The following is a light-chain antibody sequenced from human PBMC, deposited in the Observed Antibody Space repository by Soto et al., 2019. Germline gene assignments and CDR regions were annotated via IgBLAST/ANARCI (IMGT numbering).Light chain of an antibody. J-gene: IGKJ4*01. V-gene: IGKV3-20*01. CDR2: GAS. Sequence: DIVLTQSPDTLSLSPGERATLSCRASQSVASLYLAWYQQKPGQAPRLLIFGASSRATGIPDRFSGSGSGTDFTLTISCLQSEDFATYYCQQYYSYPLTFGGGTKVDIK. CDR1: QSVASLY. CDR3: QQYYSYPLT.